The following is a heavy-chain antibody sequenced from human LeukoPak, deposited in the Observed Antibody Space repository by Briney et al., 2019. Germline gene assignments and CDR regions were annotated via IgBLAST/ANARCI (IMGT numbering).Heavy chain of an antibody. CDR3: VKDQSGSGSW. Sequence: GGSLRLSCSASGFTFSTYAMHWVRQAPGKGLEYVSSITSDGGSTYYADSVKGRFTISRDNSKNTLYLQINSLRPEDTAVYYCVKDQSGSGSWWGQGTLVTVSS. CDR1: GFTFSTYA. D-gene: IGHD3-10*01. J-gene: IGHJ4*02. V-gene: IGHV3-64D*06. CDR2: ITSDGGST.